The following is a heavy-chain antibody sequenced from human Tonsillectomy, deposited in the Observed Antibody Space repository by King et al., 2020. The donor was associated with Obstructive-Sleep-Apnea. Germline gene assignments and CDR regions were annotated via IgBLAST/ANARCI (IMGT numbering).Heavy chain of an antibody. CDR1: GGSISSSSYY. Sequence: QLQESGPGLVKPSETLSLTCTVSGGSISSSSYYWGWIRQPPGKGLEWIGSIYYSGSTYYNPSLKSRVTISVDTSKNQFSLKLSSVTAADTAVYYCAGGKVWFGEFRPVYFDYWGQGTLVTVSS. J-gene: IGHJ4*02. V-gene: IGHV4-39*07. CDR3: AGGKVWFGEFRPVYFDY. CDR2: IYYSGST. D-gene: IGHD3-10*01.